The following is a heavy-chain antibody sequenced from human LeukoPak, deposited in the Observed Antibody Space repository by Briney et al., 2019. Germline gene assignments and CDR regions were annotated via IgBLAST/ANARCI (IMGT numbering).Heavy chain of an antibody. V-gene: IGHV3-23*01. Sequence: QPGGSLRLSCAASGFTFSSYAMSWVRQAPGKGLEWVSAISGSGGSTYYADSVKGRFTISRDNSKNTLYLHVNSMRAEDTAVYYCAKDSEAWQWLVLNYSGQGTLVTVSS. J-gene: IGHJ4*02. D-gene: IGHD6-19*01. CDR2: ISGSGGST. CDR1: GFTFSSYA. CDR3: AKDSEAWQWLVLNY.